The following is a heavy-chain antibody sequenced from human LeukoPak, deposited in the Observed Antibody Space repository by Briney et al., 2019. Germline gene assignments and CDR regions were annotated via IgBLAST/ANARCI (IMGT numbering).Heavy chain of an antibody. V-gene: IGHV1-2*02. J-gene: IGHJ5*02. Sequence: ASVKVSCKASGYTFTGYYMHWVRQAPGQGLEWMGWINPNSGGTNYAQKFQGRVTMTRDTSISTAYMEPSRLRSDDTAVYYCARVTQTYYYDMGPFDPWGQGTLVTVSS. CDR2: INPNSGGT. D-gene: IGHD3-22*01. CDR1: GYTFTGYY. CDR3: ARVTQTYYYDMGPFDP.